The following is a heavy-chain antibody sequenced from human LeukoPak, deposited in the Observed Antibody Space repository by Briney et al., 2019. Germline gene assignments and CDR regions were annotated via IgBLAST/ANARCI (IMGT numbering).Heavy chain of an antibody. CDR3: AKGLERESRLDS. J-gene: IGHJ4*02. CDR2: IRNSDGIT. Sequence: GGSLRLSCDASGFSINTYTMYLVRQAPGQGLEWVSGIRNSDGITYYADSVRGLFTISTDNSKNPLYLQMNSLKAEDTALYYCAKGLERESRLDSWGQGTLVTVSS. CDR1: GFSINTYT. V-gene: IGHV3-23*01. D-gene: IGHD1-1*01.